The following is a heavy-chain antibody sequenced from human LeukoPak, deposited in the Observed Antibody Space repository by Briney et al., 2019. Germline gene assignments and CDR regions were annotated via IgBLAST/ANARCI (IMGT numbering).Heavy chain of an antibody. CDR2: IYYSGST. V-gene: IGHV4-31*03. Sequence: PSQTLSHTCTVSRGSISSGGYYWSWIRQHPGKGLEWLGYIYYSGSTYYNPSLKSRVTISVATSKNQFSLKLSSVTAADTAVDYCARDGKYGDFFDYWGQGTLVTVSS. CDR3: ARDGKYGDFFDY. D-gene: IGHD4-17*01. J-gene: IGHJ4*02. CDR1: RGSISSGGYY.